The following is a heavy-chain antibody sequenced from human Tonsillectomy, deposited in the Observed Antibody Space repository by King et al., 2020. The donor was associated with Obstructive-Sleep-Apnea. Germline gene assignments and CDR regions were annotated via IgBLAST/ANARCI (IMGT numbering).Heavy chain of an antibody. D-gene: IGHD6-13*01. CDR2: ISSSSTNI. Sequence: VQLVESGGGLVQPGGSLRLSCAASGFTFSSYSMNWVRQAPVKGLEWGSYISSSSTNIYYTDSVKGRFTISIDNAKNSLYLQINSLRAEDTALYYCAREGLASSGAFDFWGQGTLVTVSS. CDR1: GFTFSSYS. V-gene: IGHV3-48*04. CDR3: AREGLASSGAFDF. J-gene: IGHJ4*02.